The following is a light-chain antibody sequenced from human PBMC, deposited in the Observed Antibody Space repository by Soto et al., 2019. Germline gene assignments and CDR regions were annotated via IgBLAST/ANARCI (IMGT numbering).Light chain of an antibody. Sequence: DIQMTQSPSSLSASVGDTVTITCRASQGIIDYLAWYQQRPGKVPKLLIYAASTLQTGVPSRFSGSGAGTDFTLTISSLQPEDVATYYCQKHGTAPQTFGQGTRVEIK. V-gene: IGKV1-27*01. CDR1: QGIIDY. CDR3: QKHGTAPQT. J-gene: IGKJ1*01. CDR2: AAS.